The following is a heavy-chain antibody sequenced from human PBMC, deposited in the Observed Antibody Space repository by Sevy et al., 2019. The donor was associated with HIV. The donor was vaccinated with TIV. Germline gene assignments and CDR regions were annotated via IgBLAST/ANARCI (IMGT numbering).Heavy chain of an antibody. Sequence: GGSLRLSCAASGFTFSSYEMNWVRQAPGKGLEWVSYISSSGSTIYYADSLKGRFTISRDNAKNSLYLQMNSLRAEDTAVYYCARVGEPDYYYYYGMDVWGQGTTVTVSS. CDR1: GFTFSSYE. D-gene: IGHD3-16*01. CDR2: ISSSGSTI. CDR3: ARVGEPDYYYYYGMDV. J-gene: IGHJ6*02. V-gene: IGHV3-48*03.